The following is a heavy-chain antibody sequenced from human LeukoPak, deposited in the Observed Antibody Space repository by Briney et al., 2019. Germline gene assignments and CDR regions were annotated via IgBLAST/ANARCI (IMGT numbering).Heavy chain of an antibody. CDR2: INPNSGGT. V-gene: IGHV1-2*02. J-gene: IGHJ4*02. CDR3: ARGSRITMIVVVITSDFDY. D-gene: IGHD3-22*01. Sequence: ASVKVSCKASGYTFTGYYMHWVRQAPGQGLEWMGWINPNSGGTNYAQKFQGRVTMTRDTSISTAYMELSRLRSDDTAVYYCARGSRITMIVVVITSDFDYWGQGTLVTVSS. CDR1: GYTFTGYY.